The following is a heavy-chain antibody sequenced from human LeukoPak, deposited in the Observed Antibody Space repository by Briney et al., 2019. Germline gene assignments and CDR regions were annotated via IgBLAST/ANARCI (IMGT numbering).Heavy chain of an antibody. V-gene: IGHV1-18*01. Sequence: GASVKVSCKASGYTFTSYGISWVRQAPGQGLEWMGWISAYNGNTNYAQKLRGRVTMTTDTSTSTAYMELRSLRSDDTAVYYCARDPPPREYRSSRDYYYYGMDVWGQGTTVTVSS. CDR2: ISAYNGNT. D-gene: IGHD6-6*01. CDR3: ARDPPPREYRSSRDYYYYGMDV. J-gene: IGHJ6*02. CDR1: GYTFTSYG.